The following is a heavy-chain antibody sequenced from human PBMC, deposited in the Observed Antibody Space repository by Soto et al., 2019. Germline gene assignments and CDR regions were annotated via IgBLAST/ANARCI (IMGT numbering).Heavy chain of an antibody. CDR3: ARAYTTSCPGP. J-gene: IGHJ5*02. D-gene: IGHD6-6*01. V-gene: IGHV1-46*01. Sequence: ASVKVSCKASGYTFTNYYMHWVRQAPGQGLEWMGMINPTGGSTTYAQKFQGRVSMTRDTSTNTVYMELSGLRSEDTAVYYCARAYTTSCPGPWGQGTLVTVSS. CDR1: GYTFTNYY. CDR2: INPTGGST.